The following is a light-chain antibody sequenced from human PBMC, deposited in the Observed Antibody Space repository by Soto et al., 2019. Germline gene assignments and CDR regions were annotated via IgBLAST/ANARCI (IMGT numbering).Light chain of an antibody. CDR1: QGISTF. V-gene: IGKV1-9*01. J-gene: IGKJ4*01. CDR2: AAS. CDR3: QQINSYPLT. Sequence: DIQLTQSPSFLSASVGDRVTITCRASQGISTFLAWYQQKPGKAPKLLIYAASILQSGVPSRFPGSGSGTDFTLTISRLQPEDFATYFCQQINSYPLTFGGGTKVDIK.